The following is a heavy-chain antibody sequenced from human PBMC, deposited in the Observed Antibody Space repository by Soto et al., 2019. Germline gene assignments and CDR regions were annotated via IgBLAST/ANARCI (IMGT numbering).Heavy chain of an antibody. CDR2: ISAYNGNT. D-gene: IGHD4-17*01. V-gene: IGHV1-18*01. CDR1: GYTFTSYG. Sequence: QVQLVQSGAEVKKPGASVKVSCKASGYTFTSYGISWVRQAPGQGLEWMGWISAYNGNTNYAQKLQGRVTMTTDTSTSTAYMELRSLRSDDTAVYYCARDQVFLDDYVPIAPKDGYYYYGMDVWGQGTTVTVSS. CDR3: ARDQVFLDDYVPIAPKDGYYYYGMDV. J-gene: IGHJ6*02.